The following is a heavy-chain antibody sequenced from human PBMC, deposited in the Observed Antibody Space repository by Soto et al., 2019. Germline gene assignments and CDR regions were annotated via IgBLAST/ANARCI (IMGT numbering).Heavy chain of an antibody. J-gene: IGHJ6*02. CDR1: GFIFSNYE. CDR2: ISSGGSTI. Sequence: GGSLRLSCVASGFIFSNYEMNWVRQAPGKGLEWVSYISSGGSTIYQAGSAKGRFTISRDNAKGALYLQMNSLGVEDTAVYYCARDRGYDAHDYYYNAMDVWGQGTTVTVSS. CDR3: ARDRGYDAHDYYYNAMDV. D-gene: IGHD2-15*01. V-gene: IGHV3-48*03.